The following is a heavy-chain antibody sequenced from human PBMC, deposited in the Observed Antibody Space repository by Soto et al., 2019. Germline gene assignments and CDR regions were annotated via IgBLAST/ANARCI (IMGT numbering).Heavy chain of an antibody. CDR3: VRGDKGGFDL. J-gene: IGHJ3*01. Sequence: EVQLVESEGGLVQRGGSLRLSCAASGFTFNYYWMHWVRQAPGQGLVWVSHIHSDGSTTTYADSVKGRFTISGDNARNTLYLQMNSLRAEDTAVYYCVRGDKGGFDLWGQGTTVTVSS. V-gene: IGHV3-74*01. CDR2: IHSDGSTT. CDR1: GFTFNYYW. D-gene: IGHD2-21*02.